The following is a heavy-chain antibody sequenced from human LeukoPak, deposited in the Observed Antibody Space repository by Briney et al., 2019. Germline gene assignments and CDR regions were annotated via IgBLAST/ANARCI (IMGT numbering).Heavy chain of an antibody. V-gene: IGHV3-74*01. Sequence: PGGPLRLSCAASGFTFSSYWMHWVRQAPGKGLVWVSRINTDGSSTSYADSVKGRFTISRDNAKNTLYLQMNSLRAEDTAVYYCARVGTVTTLGYFDLWGRGTLVTVSS. CDR1: GFTFSSYW. J-gene: IGHJ2*01. CDR2: INTDGSST. D-gene: IGHD4-11*01. CDR3: ARVGTVTTLGYFDL.